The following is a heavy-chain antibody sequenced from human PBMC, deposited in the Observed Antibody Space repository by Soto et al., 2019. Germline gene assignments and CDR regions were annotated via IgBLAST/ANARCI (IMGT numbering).Heavy chain of an antibody. V-gene: IGHV4-30-4*01. CDR3: ARAQGSGFLVS. Sequence: SEMMSLTCTVSGGSIIGGDYYWSCIRQPPGKGLEWIGYIYYSGSTYYNPSLKSRVTISVDTSKNQFSLKLSSVTAADTAVYYCARAQGSGFLVSWGQGTLVTVSS. CDR2: IYYSGST. D-gene: IGHD3-10*01. J-gene: IGHJ4*02. CDR1: GGSIIGGDYY.